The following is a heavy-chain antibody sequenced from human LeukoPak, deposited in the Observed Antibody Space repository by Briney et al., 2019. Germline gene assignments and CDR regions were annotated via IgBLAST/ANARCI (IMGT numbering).Heavy chain of an antibody. V-gene: IGHV3-30*04. D-gene: IGHD6-13*01. CDR1: GFTFSSYA. Sequence: PGRSLRLSCAASGFTFSSYAMHWVRQAPGKGLEWVAVISYDGSNKYYADSVKGRFTISRDNSKNTLYLQMNSLRAEDTAVYYCARDFVAAGTIFGYWGQGTLVTVSS. J-gene: IGHJ4*02. CDR3: ARDFVAAGTIFGY. CDR2: ISYDGSNK.